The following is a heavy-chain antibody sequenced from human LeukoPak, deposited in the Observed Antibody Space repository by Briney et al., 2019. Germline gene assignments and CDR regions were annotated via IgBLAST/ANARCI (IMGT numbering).Heavy chain of an antibody. CDR1: GFTFSSYA. D-gene: IGHD4-17*01. CDR3: ARARDYGDLDDAFDI. Sequence: GRSLRLSCAASGFTFSSYAMHWVRQAPGKGLEWVAAISYDGSNKYYADSVKGRFTISRDNSKNTLYLQMNSLRAEDTAVYYCARARDYGDLDDAFDIWGQGTMVTVSS. CDR2: ISYDGSNK. V-gene: IGHV3-30-3*01. J-gene: IGHJ3*02.